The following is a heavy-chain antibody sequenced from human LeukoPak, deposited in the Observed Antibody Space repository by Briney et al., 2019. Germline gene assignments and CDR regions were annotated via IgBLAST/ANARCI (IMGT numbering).Heavy chain of an antibody. J-gene: IGHJ6*02. D-gene: IGHD2-8*01. CDR3: ARGVYGNAWRGSMDV. CDR1: GGSISSYY. Sequence: TPETLSLTCTDPGGSISSYYWSWIRQPPGKGLEWIGYIHYSGTTNYNPSLKSRVTISVDTSKNQLSLKLSSVTAADTAVYYCARGVYGNAWRGSMDVWGQGTTVTVSS. CDR2: IHYSGTT. V-gene: IGHV4-59*01.